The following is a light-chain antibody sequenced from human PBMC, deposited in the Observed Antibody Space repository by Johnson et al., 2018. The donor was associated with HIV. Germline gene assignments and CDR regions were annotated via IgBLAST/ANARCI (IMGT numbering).Light chain of an antibody. J-gene: IGLJ1*01. Sequence: QSVLTQPPSVSAAPGQKVTISCSGSTSNIGNNYVSWYQQLPGTAPKLLIYEKNKRPSGIPDRFSASKSGTSATLDITGLHTGDEADYYCGTWDSSLGAHYVFGTGTKVTVL. CDR2: EKN. CDR1: TSNIGNNY. CDR3: GTWDSSLGAHYV. V-gene: IGLV1-51*02.